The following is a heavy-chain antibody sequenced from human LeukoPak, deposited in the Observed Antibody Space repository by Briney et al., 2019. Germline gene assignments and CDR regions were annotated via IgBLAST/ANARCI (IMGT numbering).Heavy chain of an antibody. Sequence: GGSLRLSCAASGFTFSTYWMTWVRQAPGKGLEWVANIKQDGSEQYYVGSVKGRFTISRDNAKNSLYLQMNSLRSDDTAVYYCARDGTSTDDYWGQGTLVTVSS. CDR3: ARDGTSTDDY. V-gene: IGHV3-7*05. D-gene: IGHD2-2*01. CDR2: IKQDGSEQ. CDR1: GFTFSTYW. J-gene: IGHJ4*02.